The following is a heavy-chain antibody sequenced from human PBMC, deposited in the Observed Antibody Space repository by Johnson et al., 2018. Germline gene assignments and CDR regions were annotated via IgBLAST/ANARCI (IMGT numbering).Heavy chain of an antibody. CDR3: ASDGTHYYDSSGYYYPLQYFQH. Sequence: VQLVESGGGVVQPGRSLRLSCAASGFTFSSYAMHWVRPAPGKGLEWVAVISYDGSNKYYADSVKGRFTISRDNSKNTLYLQMNSLRAEDTAAYYCASDGTHYYDSSGYYYPLQYFQHWCQGTLVTVSS. V-gene: IGHV3-30-3*01. CDR1: GFTFSSYA. CDR2: ISYDGSNK. D-gene: IGHD3-22*01. J-gene: IGHJ1*01.